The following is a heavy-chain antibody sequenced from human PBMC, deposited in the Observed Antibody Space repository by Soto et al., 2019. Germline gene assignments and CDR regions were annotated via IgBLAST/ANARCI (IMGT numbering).Heavy chain of an antibody. CDR2: IYYTGDT. J-gene: IGHJ6*02. D-gene: IGHD3-22*01. Sequence: LSLTCTVSVDFVSSSRYYWGWIRQPPGKGLEWIGSIYYTGDTFFNPSLKSRVTFSVDPSKNQFSLKLTSLTAADTAVYFCARHKELLLASLSYGLDLWGQGTTVTVSS. CDR3: ARHKELLLASLSYGLDL. V-gene: IGHV4-39*01. CDR1: VDFVSSSRYY.